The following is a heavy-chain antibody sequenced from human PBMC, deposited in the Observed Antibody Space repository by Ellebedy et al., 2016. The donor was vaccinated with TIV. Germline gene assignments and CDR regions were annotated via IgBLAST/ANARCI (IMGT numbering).Heavy chain of an antibody. CDR2: ISGSGGST. CDR3: AKLGGSHVGYGMDV. J-gene: IGHJ6*02. CDR1: GFTFSSYA. Sequence: GGSLRLXXAASGFTFSSYAMSWVRQAPGKGLEWVSAISGSGGSTYYADSVKGRFTISRDNSKNTLYLQMNSLRAEDTAVYYCAKLGGSHVGYGMDVWGQGTTVTVSS. D-gene: IGHD3-16*01. V-gene: IGHV3-23*01.